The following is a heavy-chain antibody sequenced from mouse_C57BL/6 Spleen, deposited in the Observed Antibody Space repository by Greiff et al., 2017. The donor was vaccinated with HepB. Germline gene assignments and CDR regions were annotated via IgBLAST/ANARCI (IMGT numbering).Heavy chain of an antibody. CDR3: ARADYYGSSYYFDY. CDR2: IYPRDGST. V-gene: IGHV1-78*01. D-gene: IGHD1-1*01. J-gene: IGHJ2*01. CDR1: GYTFTDHT. Sequence: QVQLKESDAELVKPGASVKMSCKVSGYTFTDHTMHWVKQRPEQGLEWIGCIYPRDGSTKYNEKFKGKATLTADKSSSTAYMQLNSLTSEDSAVYFCARADYYGSSYYFDYWGQGTTLTVSS.